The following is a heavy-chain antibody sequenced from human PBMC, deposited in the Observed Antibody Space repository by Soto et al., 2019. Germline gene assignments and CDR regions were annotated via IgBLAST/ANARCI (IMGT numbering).Heavy chain of an antibody. CDR2: ISSSTNYI. J-gene: IGHJ4*02. CDR3: ARESEDLTSNFDY. CDR1: GFIFTRYS. V-gene: IGHV3-21*06. Sequence: GGSLRLSCAASGFIFTRYSMNWVRQAPGKGLEWVSSISSSTNYIYYGDSMKGRFTISRDNAKNSLYLEMNSLRAEDTAVYYCARESEDLTSNFDYWGQGTLVTVSS.